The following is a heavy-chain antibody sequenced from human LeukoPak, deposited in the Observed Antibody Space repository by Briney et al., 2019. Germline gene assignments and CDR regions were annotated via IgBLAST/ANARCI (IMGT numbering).Heavy chain of an antibody. J-gene: IGHJ3*02. CDR2: IYYSGST. CDR1: GGSLSSYY. V-gene: IGHV4-59*01. Sequence: SETLSLTCTVSGGSLSSYYWSWIRQPPGKGLEWIGYIYYSGSTNYNPSLKSRVTISVDTSKNQFSLKLSSVAAADTAVYYSARDFAPALGYDYVWGSYRQEGAFDIWGQGTMVTVSS. CDR3: ARDFAPALGYDYVWGSYRQEGAFDI. D-gene: IGHD3-16*02.